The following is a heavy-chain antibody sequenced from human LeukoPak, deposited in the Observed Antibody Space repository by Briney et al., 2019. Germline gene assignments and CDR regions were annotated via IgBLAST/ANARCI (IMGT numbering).Heavy chain of an antibody. V-gene: IGHV3-30*04. CDR2: ISYDGSNK. J-gene: IGHJ6*02. Sequence: GSLRLSCAASGFTFSSYAMHWVRQAPGKGLEWVAVISYDGSNKYYADSVKGRFTISRDNSKNTLYLQMNSLRAEDTAVYYCARDESITMVRGYGMDVWGQGTTVTVSS. CDR3: ARDESITMVRGYGMDV. D-gene: IGHD3-10*01. CDR1: GFTFSSYA.